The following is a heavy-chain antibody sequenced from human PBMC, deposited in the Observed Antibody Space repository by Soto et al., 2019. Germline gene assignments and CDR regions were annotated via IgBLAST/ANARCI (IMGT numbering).Heavy chain of an antibody. D-gene: IGHD1-1*01. Sequence: SETLSLTCTVSGGSISSMDYYWSWIRQSPGEGLEWIGYIYYSGSTYYNPSLKSRVIISVDTSKNQFSLKMNSVTAADTAVYYCARWTPQTTITSFDYCCQGTLVTVSS. CDR3: ARWTPQTTITSFDY. J-gene: IGHJ4*02. CDR1: GGSISSMDYY. CDR2: IYYSGST. V-gene: IGHV4-30-4*01.